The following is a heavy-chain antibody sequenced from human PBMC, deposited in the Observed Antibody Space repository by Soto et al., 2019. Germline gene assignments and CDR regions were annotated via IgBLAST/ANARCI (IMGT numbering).Heavy chain of an antibody. J-gene: IGHJ4*02. CDR3: ARIPRGRDGYNYFDS. D-gene: IGHD5-12*01. CDR2: IYPDDSDT. CDR1: GYSFTNYW. V-gene: IGHV5-51*01. Sequence: GESLKISCKGSGYSFTNYWTVWVGQMPGKGLEWMGIIYPDDSDTRYSPSFQGQVTISADKSISTAYLQWSSLKASGTAMYYCARIPRGRDGYNYFDSWGQGTLVTVSS.